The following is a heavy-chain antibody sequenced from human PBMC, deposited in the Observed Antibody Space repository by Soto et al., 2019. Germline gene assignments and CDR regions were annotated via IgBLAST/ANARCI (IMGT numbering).Heavy chain of an antibody. Sequence: EVQLVESGGGLVQPGRSLRLSCAASGFTFDDYAMHWVRQAPGKGLEWVSGISWNSGTIGYADSVKGRFTIPRDNAKNSLYLQMNSLRAEDTALYYCANSGSYPNYFDYWGQGTLVTVSS. V-gene: IGHV3-9*01. CDR1: GFTFDDYA. CDR3: ANSGSYPNYFDY. CDR2: ISWNSGTI. D-gene: IGHD1-26*01. J-gene: IGHJ4*02.